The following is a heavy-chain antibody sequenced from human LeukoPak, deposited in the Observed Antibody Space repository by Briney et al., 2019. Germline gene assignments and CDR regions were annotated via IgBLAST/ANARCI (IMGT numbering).Heavy chain of an antibody. CDR1: GGTFSSYA. J-gene: IGHJ5*02. CDR3: AFAWNYGDGWFDP. Sequence: SVKVSCKASGGTFSSYAISWVRQVPGQGLEWMGGIIPIFGTANYAQKFQGRVTITTDESTGTAYMELSSLRSEDTAVYYCAFAWNYGDGWFDPWGQGTLVTVSS. V-gene: IGHV1-69*05. D-gene: IGHD1-7*01. CDR2: IIPIFGTA.